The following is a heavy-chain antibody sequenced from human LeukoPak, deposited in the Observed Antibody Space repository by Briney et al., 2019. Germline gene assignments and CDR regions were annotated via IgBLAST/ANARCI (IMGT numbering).Heavy chain of an antibody. Sequence: SETLSLTCTVSGGSISSSSYYWGWIRQPPGKGLEWIGSIYYSGSTYYNPSLKSRVTISVDTSKNQFSLKLSSVTAADTAVYYCARDTGRITIFPVWGKGTTITVSS. CDR2: IYYSGST. V-gene: IGHV4-39*07. CDR1: GGSISSSSYY. D-gene: IGHD3-3*01. J-gene: IGHJ6*04. CDR3: ARDTGRITIFPV.